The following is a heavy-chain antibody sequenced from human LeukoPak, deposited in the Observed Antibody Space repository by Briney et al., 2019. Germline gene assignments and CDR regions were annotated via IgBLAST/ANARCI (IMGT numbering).Heavy chain of an antibody. J-gene: IGHJ4*02. D-gene: IGHD6-13*01. CDR2: ISGSGGST. V-gene: IGHV3-23*01. CDR3: AKDIEKGSSSWYREGGCGMDY. Sequence: GGSLRLSCAASGFTFSSYAMSWVRQAPGKGLEWVSAISGSGGSTYYADSVKGRFTISRDNSKNTLYLQMNSLRAEDTAVYYCAKDIEKGSSSWYREGGCGMDYWGQGTLVTVSS. CDR1: GFTFSSYA.